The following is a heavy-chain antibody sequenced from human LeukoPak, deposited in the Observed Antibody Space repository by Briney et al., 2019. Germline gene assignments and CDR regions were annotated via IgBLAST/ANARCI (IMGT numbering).Heavy chain of an antibody. D-gene: IGHD3-22*01. Sequence: GRSLRLSCTASGFTFGDYAMSWVRQAPGKGLEWVGFIRSKAYGGTTEYAASVKGRFTISRDDSKSIAYLQMNSLKTEGTAVYYCTRARGYGAYFDYWGQGTLVTVSS. V-gene: IGHV3-49*04. J-gene: IGHJ4*02. CDR3: TRARGYGAYFDY. CDR1: GFTFGDYA. CDR2: IRSKAYGGTT.